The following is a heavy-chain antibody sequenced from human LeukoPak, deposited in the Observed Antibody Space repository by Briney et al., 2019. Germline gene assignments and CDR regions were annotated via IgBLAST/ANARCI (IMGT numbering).Heavy chain of an antibody. V-gene: IGHV3-53*01. CDR3: ARGGAAPTPYYYYYYMDV. CDR1: GFTVSSNY. J-gene: IGHJ6*03. D-gene: IGHD6-13*01. CDR2: IYSGGST. Sequence: GGSLRLSCAASGFTVSSNYMSWVRQAPGKGLEWVSVIYSGGSTYCADSVKGRFTISRDNSKNTLYLQMNSLRAEDTAVYYCARGGAAPTPYYYYYYMDVWGKGTTVTVSS.